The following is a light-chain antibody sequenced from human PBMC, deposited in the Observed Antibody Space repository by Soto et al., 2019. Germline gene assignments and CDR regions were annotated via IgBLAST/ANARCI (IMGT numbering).Light chain of an antibody. J-gene: IGKJ4*01. CDR3: QQRSNWPFSLT. CDR1: QSVSSY. CDR2: DAS. V-gene: IGKV3-11*01. Sequence: EIVLTQSPATLSLSPGERATLSCRASQSVSSYLAWYQQKPGQAPRLLIYDASNRATGISARFSGSGSGTDFTLTISSLEPEDFAVYYCQQRSNWPFSLTFGGGTQVDIK.